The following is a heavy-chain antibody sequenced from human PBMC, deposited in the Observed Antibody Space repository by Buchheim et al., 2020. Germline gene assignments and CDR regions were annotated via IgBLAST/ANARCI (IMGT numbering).Heavy chain of an antibody. CDR2: INPSGGST. D-gene: IGHD2-15*01. V-gene: IGHV1-46*01. CDR1: GYTFASYY. CDR3: ARVHCSGGSCYSIDY. J-gene: IGHJ4*02. Sequence: QVQLVQSGTEVKKPGASVKVSCKASGYTFASYYMHWVRQAPGQGLEWMGIINPSGGSTSYAQKVQGRVTMNRDTATSTVYMELSSLRSEDTAVYYCARVHCSGGSCYSIDYWGQGTL.